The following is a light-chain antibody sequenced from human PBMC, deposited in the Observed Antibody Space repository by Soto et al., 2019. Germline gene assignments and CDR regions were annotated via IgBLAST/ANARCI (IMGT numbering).Light chain of an antibody. CDR2: GAS. CDR1: QSINNNY. V-gene: IGKV3-20*01. CDR3: QQYGGSPRT. J-gene: IGKJ1*01. Sequence: EILLTQSPGTLSLSPGERATLSCRASQSINNNYLAWYQQKRGQAPRLLIYGASSRATGIPDRFSGSGSGTDFTLTISRLEPEVFAVYYCQQYGGSPRTFGQGTKVEIK.